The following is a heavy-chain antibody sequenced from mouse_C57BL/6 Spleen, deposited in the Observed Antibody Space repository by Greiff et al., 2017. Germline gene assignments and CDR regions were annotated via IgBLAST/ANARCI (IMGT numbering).Heavy chain of an antibody. CDR3: AREAGHWYFDV. V-gene: IGHV1-82*01. D-gene: IGHD3-2*02. Sequence: VKLQESGPELVKPGASVKISCKASGYAFSSSWMNWVKQRPGKGLEWIGRIYPGDGDTNYNGKFKGKATLTADKSSSTAYMQISSLTSEDSAVYFCAREAGHWYFDVWGTGTTVTVSS. CDR2: IYPGDGDT. J-gene: IGHJ1*03. CDR1: GYAFSSSW.